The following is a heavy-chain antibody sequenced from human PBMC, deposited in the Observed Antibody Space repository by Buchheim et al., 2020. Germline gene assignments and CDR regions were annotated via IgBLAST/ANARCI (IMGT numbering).Heavy chain of an antibody. V-gene: IGHV3-30-3*01. D-gene: IGHD3-22*01. Sequence: QVQLVESGGGVVQPGRSLRLSCAASGFTFSSYAMHWVRQAPGKGLEWVAVISYDGSNKYYADSVKGRFTISRDNSKNTLYLQMNSLRAEDTAVYYCASDSGDYYDSSGYYPPGDYWGQGTL. CDR3: ASDSGDYYDSSGYYPPGDY. CDR1: GFTFSSYA. CDR2: ISYDGSNK. J-gene: IGHJ4*02.